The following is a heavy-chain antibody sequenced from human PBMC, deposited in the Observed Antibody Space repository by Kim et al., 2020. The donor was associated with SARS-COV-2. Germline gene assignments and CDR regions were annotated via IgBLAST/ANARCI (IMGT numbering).Heavy chain of an antibody. D-gene: IGHD3-3*01. CDR3: TRGITIFGVVIIRYYYYYYRDV. V-gene: IGHV3-49*04. CDR2: IRSKAYGGTT. Sequence: GGSLRLSCTASGFTFGDYAMSWVRQAPGKGLEWVGFIRSKAYGGTTEYAASVKGRFTISRDDSKSIAYLQMNSLKTEDTAVYYCTRGITIFGVVIIRYYYYYYRDVWGKGTTVTVSS. J-gene: IGHJ6*03. CDR1: GFTFGDYA.